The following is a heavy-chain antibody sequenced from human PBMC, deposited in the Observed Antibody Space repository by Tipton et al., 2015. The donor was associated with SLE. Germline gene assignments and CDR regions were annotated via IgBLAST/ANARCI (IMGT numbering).Heavy chain of an antibody. Sequence: GSLRLSCAASGFTSGFTFSAYTMSWVRQAPGKGLEWVSSISNSGGYKFYADSVKGRFAISRDNAKNTLYLQMNSLGAEDTAVYYCGRVLSSDSLGIDYWGQGTPVTVSS. CDR2: ISNSGGYK. CDR3: GRVLSSDSLGIDY. CDR1: GFTFSAYT. D-gene: IGHD2-15*01. J-gene: IGHJ4*02. V-gene: IGHV3-21*01.